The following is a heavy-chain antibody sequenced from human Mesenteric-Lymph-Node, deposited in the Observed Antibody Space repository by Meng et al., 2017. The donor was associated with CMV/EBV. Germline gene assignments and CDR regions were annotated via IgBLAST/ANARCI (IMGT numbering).Heavy chain of an antibody. CDR2: IKQDGSEK. Sequence: GESLKISCAVSGFTFRSYSMNWVRQAPGKGLEWVANIKQDGSEKIYVDSVKGRFTISRDNAKNSLYLQMNSLRAEDTAVYFCARDLSPRGYDPTPGYWGQGTLVTVSS. CDR3: ARDLSPRGYDPTPGY. D-gene: IGHD5-12*01. V-gene: IGHV3-7*03. J-gene: IGHJ4*02. CDR1: GFTFRSYS.